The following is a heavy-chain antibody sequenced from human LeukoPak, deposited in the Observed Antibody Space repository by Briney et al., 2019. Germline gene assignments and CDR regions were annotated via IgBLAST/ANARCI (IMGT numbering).Heavy chain of an antibody. D-gene: IGHD3-9*01. CDR3: ARGLRYFDWLKTANWFDP. CDR2: IYYSGST. CDR1: GGSISSGGYY. V-gene: IGHV4-31*03. Sequence: SETLSLTCTVSGGSISSGGYYWSRIRQHPGKGLEWIGYIYYSGSTYYNPSLKSRVTMSVDTSKNQFSLKLSSVTAADTAVYYCARGLRYFDWLKTANWFDPWGQGTLVTVSS. J-gene: IGHJ5*02.